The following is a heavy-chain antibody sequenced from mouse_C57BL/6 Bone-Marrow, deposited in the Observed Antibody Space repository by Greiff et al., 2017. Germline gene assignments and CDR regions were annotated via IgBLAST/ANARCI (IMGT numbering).Heavy chain of an antibody. CDR1: GYTFTSYT. V-gene: IGHV1-4*01. J-gene: IGHJ2*01. CDR3: ARGRLRRVFDY. Sequence: VQLVESGAELARPGASVKMSCKASGYTFTSYTMHWVKQRPGQGLEWIGYINPSSGYTKYNQKFKDKATLTADKSSSTAYMQLSSLTSEDSAVYYCARGRLRRVFDYWGQGTTLTVSS. CDR2: INPSSGYT. D-gene: IGHD2-4*01.